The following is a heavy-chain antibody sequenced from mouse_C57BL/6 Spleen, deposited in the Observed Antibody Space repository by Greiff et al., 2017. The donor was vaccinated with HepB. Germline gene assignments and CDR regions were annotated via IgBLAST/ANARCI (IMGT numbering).Heavy chain of an antibody. D-gene: IGHD2-12*01. J-gene: IGHJ3*01. V-gene: IGHV5-17*01. Sequence: EVMLVESGGGLVKPGGSLTLSCAASGFTFSDYGMHWVRQAREKGLEWVAYISSGSSTIYYADTVKGRFTISRDNAKNTLFLQMTSLRSEDTAMYYCARAYYSKRGFAYWGQGTLVTVSA. CDR3: ARAYYSKRGFAY. CDR2: ISSGSSTI. CDR1: GFTFSDYG.